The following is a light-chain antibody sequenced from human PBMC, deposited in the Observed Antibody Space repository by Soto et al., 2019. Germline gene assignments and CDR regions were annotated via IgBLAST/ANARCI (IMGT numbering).Light chain of an antibody. CDR1: QDISNY. Sequence: DIQMTQSPSSLSASVGDRVTITCQASQDISNYLNWYQQKPGKAPKVLIYDASSLETGVPSRFSGSGSGTDFTVTISSLQPEDIATYYCQQYDNFAITFGPGTKVDIK. CDR3: QQYDNFAIT. CDR2: DAS. V-gene: IGKV1-33*01. J-gene: IGKJ3*01.